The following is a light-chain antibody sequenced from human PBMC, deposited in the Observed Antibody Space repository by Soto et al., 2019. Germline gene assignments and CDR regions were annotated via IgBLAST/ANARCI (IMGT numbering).Light chain of an antibody. CDR2: DVN. V-gene: IGLV2-14*03. Sequence: VLNEPAAVTESTCRSFTIPYTGTSSDIGAYNFVSWYQQHPGKAPKLMLYDVNIRPSGVSNRFSGSKSGNTASLTISGLQAEDEADYYCTSWTTSTTMIFGGGTKVTVL. CDR3: TSWTTSTTMI. J-gene: IGLJ2*01. CDR1: SSDIGAYNF.